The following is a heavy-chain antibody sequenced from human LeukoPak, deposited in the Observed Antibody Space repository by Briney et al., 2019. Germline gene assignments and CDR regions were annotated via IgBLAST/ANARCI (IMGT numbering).Heavy chain of an antibody. Sequence: PSETLSLTCAVYGGSFSGYYWSWIRQPPGKGLEWIGEINHSGSTNYNPSLKSRVTISVDTSKNQFSLKLSSVTAADTAVYYCASSGTRLQFSYWGQGTLVTVSS. CDR3: ASSGTRLQFSY. D-gene: IGHD5-24*01. V-gene: IGHV4-34*01. J-gene: IGHJ4*02. CDR2: INHSGST. CDR1: GGSFSGYY.